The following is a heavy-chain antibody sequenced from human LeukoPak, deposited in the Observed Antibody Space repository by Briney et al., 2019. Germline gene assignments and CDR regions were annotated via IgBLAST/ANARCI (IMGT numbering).Heavy chain of an antibody. Sequence: SETLSLTCTVSGGSISSGGYYWSWIRQHPGKGLEWIGYIYYSGSTYYNPSLKSRVTISVDTSKNQFSLKLSSVTAVDTAVYYCARILIVVVPAATGGFDPWGQGTLVTVSS. CDR1: GGSISSGGYY. D-gene: IGHD2-2*01. CDR2: IYYSGST. CDR3: ARILIVVVPAATGGFDP. J-gene: IGHJ5*02. V-gene: IGHV4-31*03.